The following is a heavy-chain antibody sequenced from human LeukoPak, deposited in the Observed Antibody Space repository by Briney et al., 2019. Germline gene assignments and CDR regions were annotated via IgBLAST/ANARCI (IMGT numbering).Heavy chain of an antibody. J-gene: IGHJ4*02. V-gene: IGHV3-23*01. Sequence: PGGSLRLSCAASGFTFSSYAMSWVRQAPGKGLKWVSAISGSGGSTYYADSVKGRFTISRDNSKNTLYLQMNSLRAEDTAVYYCAKADSSGWYIAYFDYWGQGTLVTASS. CDR2: ISGSGGST. CDR1: GFTFSSYA. D-gene: IGHD6-19*01. CDR3: AKADSSGWYIAYFDY.